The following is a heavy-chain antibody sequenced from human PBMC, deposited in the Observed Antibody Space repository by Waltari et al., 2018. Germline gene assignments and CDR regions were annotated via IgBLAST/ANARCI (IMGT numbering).Heavy chain of an antibody. CDR2: ISAYNGNT. CDR1: GYTFTSYG. CDR3: ARSLDPYYYDSSGSYYYYMDV. Sequence: QVQLVQSGAEVKKPGASVKVSCKASGYTFTSYGISWVRQAPGQGLEWMGWISAYNGNTNYAQKLQGRVTMTTDTSTSTAYMELRSLRSDDTAVYYCARSLDPYYYDSSGSYYYYMDVWGKGTTVTVSS. V-gene: IGHV1-18*01. D-gene: IGHD3-22*01. J-gene: IGHJ6*03.